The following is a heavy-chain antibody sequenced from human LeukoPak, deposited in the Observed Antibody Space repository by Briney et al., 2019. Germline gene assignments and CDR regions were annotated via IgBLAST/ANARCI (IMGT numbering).Heavy chain of an antibody. CDR1: GFTFSRYD. J-gene: IGHJ4*02. Sequence: PGGSLRLSCAASGFTFSRYDMSWVRQAPGKGLEWVSAISGSGGSTDYADSVKGRFTISRDNSKNTLYLQMNSLRAEDTAVYYCAKALDGSGSYYIPFDYWGQGTLITVSS. V-gene: IGHV3-23*01. CDR2: ISGSGGST. CDR3: AKALDGSGSYYIPFDY. D-gene: IGHD3-10*01.